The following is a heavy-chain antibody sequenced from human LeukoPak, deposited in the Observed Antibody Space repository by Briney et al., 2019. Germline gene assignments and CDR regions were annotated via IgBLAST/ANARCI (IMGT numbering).Heavy chain of an antibody. CDR3: ARGDYYYYYYMDL. Sequence: SETLSLTCTVSGGSISSYYWSWIRQPPGKGLEWIGYIYYSGSTNHNPSLKSRVTISVDTSKNQFSLKLSSVTAADTAVYYCARGDYYYYYYMDLWGKGTTVTVSS. V-gene: IGHV4-59*01. CDR2: IYYSGST. J-gene: IGHJ6*03. CDR1: GGSISSYY.